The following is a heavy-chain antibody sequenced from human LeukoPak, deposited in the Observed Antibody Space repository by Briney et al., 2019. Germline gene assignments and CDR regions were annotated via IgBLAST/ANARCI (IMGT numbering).Heavy chain of an antibody. Sequence: SVKVSCKASGGTFSSYAISWVRQAPGQGLEWMGGIIPIFGTANYAQKFQGRVTITADESTSTAYMELSSLRSEDTAVYYCARDSHYDFWSGPYRSSDYWGQGTLVTVSS. CDR1: GGTFSSYA. V-gene: IGHV1-69*01. J-gene: IGHJ4*02. CDR2: IIPIFGTA. D-gene: IGHD3-3*01. CDR3: ARDSHYDFWSGPYRSSDY.